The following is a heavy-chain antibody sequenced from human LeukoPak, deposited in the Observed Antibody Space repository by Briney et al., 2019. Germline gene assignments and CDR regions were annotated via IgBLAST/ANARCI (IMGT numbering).Heavy chain of an antibody. V-gene: IGHV4-34*01. CDR1: GGSFSGYY. CDR2: INHGGST. J-gene: IGHJ4*02. Sequence: PSETLSLTCAVYGGSFSGYYWNWIRQPPGKGLEWIGEINHGGSTNYNPSLKSRVTISVDTSKKQFSLKLSSVTAADTAVYYCARGGTKIRGVIPREYWGQGTLVTVSS. D-gene: IGHD3-10*01. CDR3: ARGGTKIRGVIPREY.